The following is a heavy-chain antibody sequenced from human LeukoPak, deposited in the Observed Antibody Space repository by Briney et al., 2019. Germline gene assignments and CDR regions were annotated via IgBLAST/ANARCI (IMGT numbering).Heavy chain of an antibody. CDR3: ARDLEGYYDSSGYYDY. D-gene: IGHD3-22*01. Sequence: ASVKVSCXASGYTFTSYYMHWVRQALGQGLEWMGIINPSGGSTNYAQKFQGRVTMTRDTSTSTVYMELSSLRSEDTAVYYCARDLEGYYDSSGYYDYWGQGTLVTVSS. CDR2: INPSGGST. V-gene: IGHV1-46*01. CDR1: GYTFTSYY. J-gene: IGHJ4*02.